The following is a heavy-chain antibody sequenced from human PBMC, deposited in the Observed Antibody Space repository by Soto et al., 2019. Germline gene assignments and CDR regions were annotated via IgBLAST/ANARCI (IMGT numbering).Heavy chain of an antibody. Sequence: HPGGSLRLSCAASGFTFSSYGMHWVRQAPGKGLECVAGIGYDGSNKYYADSVKGRFTISRDNSKNTRYLQMNSLRAEDTAVYYCAREDSSSSYNMEVWGPGTTVTVSS. CDR3: AREDSSSSYNMEV. CDR1: GFTFSSYG. V-gene: IGHV3-33*01. D-gene: IGHD6-6*01. CDR2: IGYDGSNK. J-gene: IGHJ6*01.